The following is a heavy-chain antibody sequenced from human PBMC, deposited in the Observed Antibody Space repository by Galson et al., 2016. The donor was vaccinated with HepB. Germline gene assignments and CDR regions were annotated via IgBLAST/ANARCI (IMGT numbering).Heavy chain of an antibody. V-gene: IGHV6-1*01. J-gene: IGHJ4*02. Sequence: CAISGDSVPSNSGAWNWIRQSPSRGLEWLGRTYYRSNYYNDYAVSVRSRITINPDTSKNHFSLLLTSVTPEDTAVYYCARAGGLNENFYFDYWGQGTLVTVSS. CDR2: TYYRSNYYN. CDR3: ARAGGLNENFYFDY. CDR1: GDSVPSNSGA. D-gene: IGHD1-1*01.